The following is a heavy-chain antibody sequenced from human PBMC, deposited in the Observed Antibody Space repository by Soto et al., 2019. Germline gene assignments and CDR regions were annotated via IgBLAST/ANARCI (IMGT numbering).Heavy chain of an antibody. CDR3: ADRPRGYAYYFDY. J-gene: IGHJ4*02. V-gene: IGHV2-5*02. Sequence: QSTLKESGPTLVKPTQPLTLTCTFSGFPLSTRGAAVGWFRQPPGKALEWLALIYWDEDKGYRPALKTRLTITDDTSKSHVVLTMTNMDPVDTATYYCADRPRGYAYYFDYGGQGTLVTVSS. D-gene: IGHD5-12*01. CDR1: GFPLSTRGAA. CDR2: IYWDEDK.